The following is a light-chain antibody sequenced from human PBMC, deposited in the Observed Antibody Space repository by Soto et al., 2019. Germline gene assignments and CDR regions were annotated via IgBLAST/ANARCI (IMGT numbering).Light chain of an antibody. Sequence: LAQPASVSGSPGQSITISCSGTSSDVGGYNYVSWYQQHPGKAPKLMIYEVSNRPSGVSNRFYGSKSGNTASLTISGLQAEDEADYYCSSYTTSSTLFGGGTKVTVL. CDR1: SSDVGGYNY. V-gene: IGLV2-14*01. CDR3: SSYTTSSTL. CDR2: EVS. J-gene: IGLJ2*01.